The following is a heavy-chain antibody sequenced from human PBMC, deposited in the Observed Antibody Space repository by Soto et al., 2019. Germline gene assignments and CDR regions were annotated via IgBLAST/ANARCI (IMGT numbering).Heavy chain of an antibody. CDR1: GGSISSSSYY. V-gene: IGHV4-39*01. J-gene: IGHJ4*02. CDR3: ARHLTMVRGVTTPFDY. Sequence: QLQLQESGPGLVKPSETPSLTCTVSGGSISSSSYYWGWIRQPPGKGLEWIGSIYYSGSTYYNPSLKSRVTISVDTSKNQFSLKLSSVTAADTAVYYCARHLTMVRGVTTPFDYWGQGTLVTVSS. CDR2: IYYSGST. D-gene: IGHD3-10*01.